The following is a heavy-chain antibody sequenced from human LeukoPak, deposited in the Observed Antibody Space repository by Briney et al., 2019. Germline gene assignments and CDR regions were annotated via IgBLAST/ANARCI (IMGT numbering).Heavy chain of an antibody. CDR1: GGSISSGGYY. D-gene: IGHD3-22*01. Sequence: SETLSLTCTVSGGSISSGGYYWSWIRQHPGKGLEWIGYIYYSGSTYYNPSLKSRVTISVDTSKNQFSLKLSSVTAADTAVYYCARGIVVKAFDIWGQGTMVTVSS. CDR2: IYYSGST. CDR3: ARGIVVKAFDI. V-gene: IGHV4-31*03. J-gene: IGHJ3*02.